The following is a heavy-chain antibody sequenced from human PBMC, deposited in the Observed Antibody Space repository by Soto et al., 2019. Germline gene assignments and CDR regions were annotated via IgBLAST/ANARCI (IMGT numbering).Heavy chain of an antibody. CDR2: IYYSGST. CDR3: AKDTYYHDSSGYYVFDY. Sequence: SETLSLTCTVSGGSISSSSYFWGWIRQPPGKGLGWIGSIYYSGSTYYNPSLKSRVTVSVDTSKNQFSLRAEDTAVYYCAKDTYYHDSSGYYVFDYWGQGTLVTVSS. V-gene: IGHV4-39*02. D-gene: IGHD3-22*01. J-gene: IGHJ4*02. CDR1: GGSISSSSYF.